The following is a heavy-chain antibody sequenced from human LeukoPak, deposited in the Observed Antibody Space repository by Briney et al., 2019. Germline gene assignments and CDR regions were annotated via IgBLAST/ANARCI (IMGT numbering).Heavy chain of an antibody. CDR2: IYSGGST. Sequence: GGSLRLSCAASGFTASSNYMSWVRQAPGKGLEWVSVIYSGGSTYYADSVKGRFTISRDNSENTLYLQMNSLRAEDTAVYYCARGNSGSYHYYYYYMDVWGKGTTVTVSS. V-gene: IGHV3-53*01. CDR1: GFTASSNY. J-gene: IGHJ6*03. D-gene: IGHD1-26*01. CDR3: ARGNSGSYHYYYYYMDV.